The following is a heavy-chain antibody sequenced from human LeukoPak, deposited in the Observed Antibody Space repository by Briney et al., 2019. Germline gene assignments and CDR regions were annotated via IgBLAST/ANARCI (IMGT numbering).Heavy chain of an antibody. D-gene: IGHD6-19*01. Sequence: PSQTLSPTCTVSARSIITTSFHCGRLRHPPVKGLEWIGTIYYTGNTYYNPSLKSRLTISVDTSKNQFSLKLTSVTAADTAVYYCAIYSTGRADYWGQGTLVTVSS. CDR3: AIYSTGRADY. J-gene: IGHJ4*02. V-gene: IGHV4-39*01. CDR2: IYYTGNT. CDR1: ARSIITTSFH.